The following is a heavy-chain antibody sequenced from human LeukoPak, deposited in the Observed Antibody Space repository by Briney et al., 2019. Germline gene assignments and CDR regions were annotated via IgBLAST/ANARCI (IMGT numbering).Heavy chain of an antibody. J-gene: IGHJ4*02. CDR2: TYYRSKWYN. CDR3: ARRGLCSGGSSYRSRSPLYYFDY. D-gene: IGHD2-15*01. CDR1: GDSVSSNSAA. V-gene: IGHV6-1*01. Sequence: SQTLSLTCAISGDSVSSNSAAWNWIRQSPSRGLEWLGRTYYRSKWYNDYAVSVKSRITINPDTSKNQFSLKLSSVTAADTAVYYCARRGLCSGGSSYRSRSPLYYFDYWGQGILVTVSS.